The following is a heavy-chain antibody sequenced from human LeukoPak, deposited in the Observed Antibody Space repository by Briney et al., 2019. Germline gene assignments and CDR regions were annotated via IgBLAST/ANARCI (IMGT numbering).Heavy chain of an antibody. J-gene: IGHJ4*02. V-gene: IGHV4-61*02. CDR3: TRDYVWGREAYYFDY. D-gene: IGHD3-16*01. CDR1: GGSISSGSYY. CDR2: IYTSGST. Sequence: SETLSLTCTVSGGSISSGSYYWSWIRQPAGKGLEWIGRIYTSGSTNYNPSLKSRVTISVDTSKNQFSLKLSSVTAADTAVYYCTRDYVWGREAYYFDYWGQGTLVTVSS.